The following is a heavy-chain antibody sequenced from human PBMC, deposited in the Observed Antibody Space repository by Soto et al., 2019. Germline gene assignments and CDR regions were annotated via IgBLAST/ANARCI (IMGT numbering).Heavy chain of an antibody. CDR1: GFTFSSFA. V-gene: IGHV3-23*01. CDR3: AKVSRYDDSSVELY. CDR2: ITSRDSST. Sequence: EVQLLESGGGLVQPGGSLRLSCAASGFTFSSFAMSWVRQAPGKGLEWVSAITSRDSSTYYADSVKGRFTISRDNSKNTLYLQMNSLRVDDTAVYYCAKVSRYDDSSVELYWGQGTLVTVSS. J-gene: IGHJ4*02. D-gene: IGHD3-22*01.